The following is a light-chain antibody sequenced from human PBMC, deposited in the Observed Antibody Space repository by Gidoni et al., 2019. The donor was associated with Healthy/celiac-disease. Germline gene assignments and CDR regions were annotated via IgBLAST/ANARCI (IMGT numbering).Light chain of an antibody. CDR1: QSVSSY. Sequence: EIVLTQSPATLSLSPGERATLSCRASQSVSSYLAWYQQKPGQAARLLIEDASNRATGIPARFSGSGSGTDFTLTIISLEPEDFAVYDCQQRSNWPPGPFGGXTKVEIK. V-gene: IGKV3-11*01. CDR2: DAS. J-gene: IGKJ4*01. CDR3: QQRSNWPPGP.